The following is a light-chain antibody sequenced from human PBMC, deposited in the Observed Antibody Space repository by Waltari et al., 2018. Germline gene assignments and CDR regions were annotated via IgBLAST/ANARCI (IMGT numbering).Light chain of an antibody. V-gene: IGLV7-46*01. Sequence: QAVVTQEPSLTVSPGGTVTLTCASSTGPVPTGPSPLWYHQRPGQAPRTLLSHATPRHLWTPARFSGSLLGGKAALTLSGAQTEDDADYYCLLSYGGTVLFGGGTKLTVL. J-gene: IGLJ2*01. CDR1: TGPVPTGPS. CDR2: HAT. CDR3: LLSYGGTVL.